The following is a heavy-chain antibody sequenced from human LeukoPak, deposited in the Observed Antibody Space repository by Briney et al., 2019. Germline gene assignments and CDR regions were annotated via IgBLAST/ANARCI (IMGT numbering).Heavy chain of an antibody. CDR3: ARVLAARPRFFDY. Sequence: SETLSLTCTVSGDSISSSSYYWGWIRQPPGKGLEWIGNIYYSGSTYYNPSLKSRVTISVDTSKNQFSLKLSSVTAADTAVYYCARVLAARPRFFDYWGQGTLVTVSS. D-gene: IGHD6-6*01. J-gene: IGHJ4*02. CDR1: GDSISSSSYY. CDR2: IYYSGST. V-gene: IGHV4-39*07.